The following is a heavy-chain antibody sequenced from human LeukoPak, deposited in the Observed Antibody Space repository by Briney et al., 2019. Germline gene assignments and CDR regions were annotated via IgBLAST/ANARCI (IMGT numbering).Heavy chain of an antibody. Sequence: PGGSLRLSCAASGFTFISYSMNWGRQAPGKGLEWGSSISSSSSYIYYADSVKGRFSISRDNTTNSLCLQMNTLRAEDTAAYYCGRIAVAGTIVDWFDPRGQGTLVTVCS. CDR1: GFTFISYS. D-gene: IGHD6-19*01. CDR3: GRIAVAGTIVDWFDP. CDR2: ISSSSSYI. V-gene: IGHV3-21*01. J-gene: IGHJ5*02.